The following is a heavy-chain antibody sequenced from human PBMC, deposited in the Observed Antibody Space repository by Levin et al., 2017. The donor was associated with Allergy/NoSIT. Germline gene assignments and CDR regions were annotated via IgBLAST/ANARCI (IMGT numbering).Heavy chain of an antibody. CDR1: GFSLSATKMG. J-gene: IGHJ5*02. CDR3: ARRRWEYFGRSGYPLFDP. V-gene: IGHV2-5*02. CDR2: IYWDDEK. D-gene: IGHD3-3*01. Sequence: GSGPTLVKPTQTLTLTCTFSGFSLSATKMGVGWFRQSPGKALEWLALIYWDDEKRYSPALNSRLSITKDTSRNQVVLTMTNVDPVDTATYYCARRRWEYFGRSGYPLFDPWGQGTLVTVSS.